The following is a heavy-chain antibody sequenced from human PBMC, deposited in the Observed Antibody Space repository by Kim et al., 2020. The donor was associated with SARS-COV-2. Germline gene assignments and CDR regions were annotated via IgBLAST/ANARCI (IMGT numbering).Heavy chain of an antibody. Sequence: ASVKVSCKASGYTFTSYYMHWVRQAPGQGLEWMGIINPSSGSTSYAQKFQGRVTMTRDTSTSTVYMELSSLRSEDTAVYYCARVRLDYYDSSGYPYYFDYWGQGSLVTVS. J-gene: IGHJ4*02. D-gene: IGHD3-22*01. V-gene: IGHV1-46*01. CDR1: GYTFTSYY. CDR2: INPSSGST. CDR3: ARVRLDYYDSSGYPYYFDY.